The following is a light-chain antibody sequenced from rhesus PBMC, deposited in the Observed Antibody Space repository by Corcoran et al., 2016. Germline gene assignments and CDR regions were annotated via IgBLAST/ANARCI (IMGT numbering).Light chain of an antibody. CDR1: QGISSY. CDR3: QQYDSVPWT. CDR2: YAS. V-gene: IGKV1-37*01. J-gene: IGKJ1*01. Sequence: DIQMTQSPSSLSASVGDRVTITCRASQGISSYLVWFQQKPGKAPKPLIYYASILDSGVPSRFSGSGAGTEFTLTISSLQPEEFAAYYCQQYDSVPWTFGQGTRVEIK.